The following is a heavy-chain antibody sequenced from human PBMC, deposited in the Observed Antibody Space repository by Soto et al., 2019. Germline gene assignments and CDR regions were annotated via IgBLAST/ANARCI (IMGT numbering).Heavy chain of an antibody. V-gene: IGHV3-48*01. CDR1: GFTFSLHS. Sequence: SLRLCCSASGFTFSLHSMSWVRQAPGKGLEWVSYISTGSTNIHYADSVKGRFTISRDSASSSLYLQMNSLRGDDTAVYYCARGVRTDYYQYYGMDVWGQGTTVTVSS. D-gene: IGHD3-9*01. J-gene: IGHJ6*02. CDR3: ARGVRTDYYQYYGMDV. CDR2: ISTGSTNI.